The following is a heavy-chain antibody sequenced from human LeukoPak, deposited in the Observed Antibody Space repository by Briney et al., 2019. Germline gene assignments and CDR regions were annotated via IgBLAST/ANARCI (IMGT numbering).Heavy chain of an antibody. V-gene: IGHV4-59*01. J-gene: IGHJ3*02. Sequence: SETLSLTCTVSGGSISSYYWSWIRQPPGKGLEWIGYIYYSGSTNYNPSLKSRVTISVDTSKNQFSLKLGSVTAADTAVYYCARVDYGDSKGGAFDIWGQGTMVTVSS. CDR2: IYYSGST. CDR3: ARVDYGDSKGGAFDI. CDR1: GGSISSYY. D-gene: IGHD4-17*01.